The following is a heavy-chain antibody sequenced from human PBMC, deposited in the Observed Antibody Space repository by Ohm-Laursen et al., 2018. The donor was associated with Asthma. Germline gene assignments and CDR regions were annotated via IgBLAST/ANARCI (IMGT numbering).Heavy chain of an antibody. CDR1: GYTFTGYY. CDR2: INPNSGGT. J-gene: IGHJ4*02. Sequence: ATVKISCKASGYTFTGYYMHWVRQAPGQGLEWMGRINPNSGGTNYAQKFQGRVTMTRDTSISTAYMELSRLRSDDTAVYYCARDRFLHYYDSSGYPGDYWGQGTLVTVSS. D-gene: IGHD3-22*01. V-gene: IGHV1-2*06. CDR3: ARDRFLHYYDSSGYPGDY.